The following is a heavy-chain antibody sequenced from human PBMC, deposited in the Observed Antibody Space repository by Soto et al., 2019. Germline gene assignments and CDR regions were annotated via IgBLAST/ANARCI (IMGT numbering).Heavy chain of an antibody. CDR1: GDSINRGGFY. J-gene: IGHJ5*02. D-gene: IGHD3-10*01. Sequence: QVQLQESGPGLVKPSQTLSLTCTVSGDSINRGGFYWSWIRLLPGTGLEWIGYVYFSGTTYYNPSFRSRITISVDRSRNVFSRRWGSVTAADSAVYYCARGKGSGRPRDWFARWGRGTLAIVSS. CDR3: ARGKGSGRPRDWFAR. CDR2: VYFSGTT. V-gene: IGHV4-31*03.